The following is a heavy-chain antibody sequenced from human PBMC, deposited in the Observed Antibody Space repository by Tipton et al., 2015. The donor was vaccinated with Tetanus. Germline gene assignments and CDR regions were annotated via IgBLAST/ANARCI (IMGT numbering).Heavy chain of an antibody. CDR3: ARLYRPRRYYGDFTDY. CDR2: IYYSGNS. CDR1: GGSFRSGDHY. J-gene: IGHJ4*02. V-gene: IGHV4-30-4*01. Sequence: TLSLTCTVSGGSFRSGDHYWSWIRQPPGKGLEWIGYIYYSGNSDYNPSLKSRVTIYVDSSTNQFSLRLNSVTAADTAVYFCARLYRPRRYYGDFTDYWGQGTLVTVSS. D-gene: IGHD4-17*01.